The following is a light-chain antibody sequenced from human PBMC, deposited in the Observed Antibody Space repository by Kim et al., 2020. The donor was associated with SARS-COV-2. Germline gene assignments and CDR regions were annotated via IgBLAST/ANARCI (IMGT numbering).Light chain of an antibody. V-gene: IGKV3-15*01. CDR2: DAS. J-gene: IGKJ2*03. CDR1: QSVRSN. CDR3: QQYGNWYS. Sequence: SVSPGERATLSCRASQSVRSNLAWYQQKPGQTPRLVIYDASTRATGIPARFVGSGSGTEFTLTISSLQSEDFAVYYCQQYGNWYSFGQGTKLEI.